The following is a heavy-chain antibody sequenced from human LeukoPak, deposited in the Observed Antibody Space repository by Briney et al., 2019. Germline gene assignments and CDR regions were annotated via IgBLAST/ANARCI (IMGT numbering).Heavy chain of an antibody. V-gene: IGHV4-31*03. CDR2: IYYSGST. CDR3: ARDSRPGLQRPQRGYYYGMDV. CDR1: GGSISSGGYY. Sequence: SQTLSLTCTVSGGSISSGGYYWSWIRQHPGKGLEWIGYIYYSGSTYYNPSLKRRVTISVDTSKNQFSLKLSSVTAADTAVYYCARDSRPGLQRPQRGYYYGMDVWGQGTTVTVSS. J-gene: IGHJ6*02. D-gene: IGHD2-2*01.